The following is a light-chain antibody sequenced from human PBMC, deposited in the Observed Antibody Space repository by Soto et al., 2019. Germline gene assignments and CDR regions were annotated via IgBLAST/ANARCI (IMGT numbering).Light chain of an antibody. CDR2: AVS. CDR1: SSDVGGYAY. J-gene: IGLJ3*02. Sequence: QSALTQPASVSGSPGQSITISCTGTSSDVGGYAYVSWYQQYPGKAPKLVISAVSNRPSGVSHRFSGSRSGNTASLTISGLQAEDEADYYCSSYTSNTTPVFGGGTQLTVL. CDR3: SSYTSNTTPV. V-gene: IGLV2-14*01.